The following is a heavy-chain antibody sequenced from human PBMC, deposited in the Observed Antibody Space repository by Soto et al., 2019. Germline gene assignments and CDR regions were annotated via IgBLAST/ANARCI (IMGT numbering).Heavy chain of an antibody. CDR2: IYYSGST. V-gene: IGHV4-30-4*01. CDR1: NASISSGDYY. D-gene: IGHD1-1*01. J-gene: IGHJ6*02. Sequence: TSETLSLTCTVSNASISSGDYYWSWVRQPPGKGLEWIAYIYYSGSTYYNPSLKSRVTISVDTSKNQFSLKLSSVTAADTAVYYCARGGDAYNFYGMDVWGQATTVTVSS. CDR3: ARGGDAYNFYGMDV.